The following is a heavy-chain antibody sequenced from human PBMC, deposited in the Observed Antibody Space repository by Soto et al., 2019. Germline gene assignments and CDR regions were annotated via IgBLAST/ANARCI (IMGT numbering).Heavy chain of an antibody. CDR3: ARETYNAFDI. J-gene: IGHJ3*02. Sequence: LXLACTFSCGSISSYYWSWIRQPPGKGLEWIGYIYYSGSTNYNPSLKSRVTISVDTSKNQFSLKLSSVTAADTAVYYCARETYNAFDIWGQGTMVTVSS. D-gene: IGHD3-16*01. CDR2: IYYSGST. CDR1: CGSISSYY. V-gene: IGHV4-59*01.